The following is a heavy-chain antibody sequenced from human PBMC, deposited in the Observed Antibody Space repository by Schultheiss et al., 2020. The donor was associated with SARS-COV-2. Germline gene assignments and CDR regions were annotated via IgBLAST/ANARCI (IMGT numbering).Heavy chain of an antibody. D-gene: IGHD3-10*01. CDR3: ARGLSTYYYGSGSQRYMDV. Sequence: SETLSLTCAVYGGSFSGYYWSWIRQPPGKGLEWIGYIYYSGSTNYNPSLKSRVTISVDTSKNQFSLKLSSVTAADTAVYYCARGLSTYYYGSGSQRYMDVWGQGTTVTVSS. V-gene: IGHV4-59*08. J-gene: IGHJ6*03. CDR2: IYYSGST. CDR1: GGSFSGYY.